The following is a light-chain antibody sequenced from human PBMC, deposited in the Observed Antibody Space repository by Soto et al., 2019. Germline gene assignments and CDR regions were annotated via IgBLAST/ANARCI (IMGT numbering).Light chain of an antibody. CDR1: QTISSW. V-gene: IGKV1-5*03. CDR2: KAS. J-gene: IGKJ1*01. CDR3: QRYNSYSAA. Sequence: DIQMTQSPSTLSGSVGDRVTITCRASQTISSWLAWYQQKPGKAPKLLIYKASTLKSGVASRFSGSGSGTEFSLTISSLQPDDFATYYCQRYNSYSAAFGQGTKVDLK.